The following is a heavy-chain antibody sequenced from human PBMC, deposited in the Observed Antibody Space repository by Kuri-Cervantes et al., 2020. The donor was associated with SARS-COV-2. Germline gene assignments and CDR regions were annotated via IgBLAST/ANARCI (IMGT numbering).Heavy chain of an antibody. D-gene: IGHD3-3*01. Sequence: ASVKVSCKASGYTFTSYGISWVRQATGQGLEGRGWMNPNSGNTGYAQKFQGRVTMTRNTSISTAYMELSSLRSEDTAVYYCASWRGVFDYWGQGTLVTVSS. J-gene: IGHJ4*02. CDR1: GYTFTSYG. V-gene: IGHV1-8*02. CDR3: ASWRGVFDY. CDR2: MNPNSGNT.